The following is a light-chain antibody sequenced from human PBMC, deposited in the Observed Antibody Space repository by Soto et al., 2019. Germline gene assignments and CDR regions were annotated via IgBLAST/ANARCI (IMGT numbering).Light chain of an antibody. J-gene: IGLJ1*01. CDR1: SSDVGAHNY. V-gene: IGLV2-14*01. CDR2: DVT. CDR3: TSYTSTSTYV. Sequence: QSVLTQPASVSGPPGQSITISCTGTSSDVGAHNYVSWYQHHPGKAPRLVIYDVTNRPSGISDRFSGSKSGNTASLTISGLLAEDEADYYCTSYTSTSTYVFGTGTKVTVL.